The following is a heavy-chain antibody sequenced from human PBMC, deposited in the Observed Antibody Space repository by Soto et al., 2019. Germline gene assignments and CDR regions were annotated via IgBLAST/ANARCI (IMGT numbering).Heavy chain of an antibody. CDR2: ISVDGASK. V-gene: IGHV3-30*09. J-gene: IGHJ1*01. D-gene: IGHD2-21*01. CDR3: ATEDHSCGRAGTFYH. Sequence: QVQLVESGGGVVQPGRSLRLSGAASVLILSTRVMQWIRQAPGKGLEWVAGISVDGASKYYADSVKGRFAVFRDNAKTTVNVQLDTLNVENTAVYYCATEDHSCGRAGTFYHWVPGTLVTVSS. CDR1: VLILSTRV.